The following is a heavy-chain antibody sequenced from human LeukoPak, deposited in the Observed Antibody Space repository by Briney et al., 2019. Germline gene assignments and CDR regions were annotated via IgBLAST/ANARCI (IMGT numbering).Heavy chain of an antibody. V-gene: IGHV4-39*01. D-gene: IGHD4-11*01. Sequence: SETLSLTCTVSGDSLSSSSYYWGWILQPLGKGLEWIGSIYYSGSAYYNPSLKSRVTISVDTSKNQLFLKVSSVTAADTAVYYCARYSYYSSYHCFDYWGQGTLVTV. CDR1: GDSLSSSSYY. J-gene: IGHJ4*02. CDR2: IYYSGSA. CDR3: ARYSYYSSYHCFDY.